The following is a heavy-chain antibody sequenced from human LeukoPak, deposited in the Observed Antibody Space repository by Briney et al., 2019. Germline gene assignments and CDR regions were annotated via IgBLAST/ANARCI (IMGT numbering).Heavy chain of an antibody. J-gene: IGHJ4*02. Sequence: GGSLRLSCAASGFTFSSYAMSWVRQAPGKGLEWVSAISGSGGSTYYADSVKGRFTISRDNSKNTLYLQMNSLRAEATAVYYCAKNPLNYYGSGSPSAFDYWGQGTLVTVSS. V-gene: IGHV3-23*01. CDR1: GFTFSSYA. CDR3: AKNPLNYYGSGSPSAFDY. CDR2: ISGSGGST. D-gene: IGHD3-10*01.